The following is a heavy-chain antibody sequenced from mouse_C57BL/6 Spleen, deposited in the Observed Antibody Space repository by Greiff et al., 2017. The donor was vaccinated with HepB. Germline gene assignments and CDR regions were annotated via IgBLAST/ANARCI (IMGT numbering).Heavy chain of an antibody. J-gene: IGHJ3*01. CDR3: ARDEAYDYDGFAY. CDR1: GFTFSSYA. D-gene: IGHD2-4*01. Sequence: EVKLVESGGGLVKPGGSLKLSCAASGFTFSSYAMSWVRQTPEKRLEWVATISDGGSYTYYPDNVKGRFTISRDNAKNNLYLQMSHLKSEDTAMYYCARDEAYDYDGFAYWGQGTLVTVSA. V-gene: IGHV5-4*01. CDR2: ISDGGSYT.